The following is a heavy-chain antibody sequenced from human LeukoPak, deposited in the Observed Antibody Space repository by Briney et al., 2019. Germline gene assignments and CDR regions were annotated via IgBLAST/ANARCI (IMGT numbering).Heavy chain of an antibody. J-gene: IGHJ5*02. CDR3: VKGAPSYCSGGSCYRWFDP. V-gene: IGHV3-64D*06. Sequence: GGSLRLSCSASGFTFSSYAMHWARQAPGKGLEYVSAISSNGGSTYYADSVKGRFTISRDNSKNTLYLQMSSLRAEDTAVYYCVKGAPSYCSGGSCYRWFDPWGQGTLVTVSS. D-gene: IGHD2-15*01. CDR1: GFTFSSYA. CDR2: ISSNGGST.